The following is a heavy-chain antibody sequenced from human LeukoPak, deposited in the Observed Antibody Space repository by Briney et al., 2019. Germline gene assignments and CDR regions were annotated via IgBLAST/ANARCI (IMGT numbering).Heavy chain of an antibody. CDR2: IIPIFGTA. Sequence: ASVKVSCKASGGTFSSYAISWVRQAPGQGLEWMGGIIPIFGTANYAQEFQGRVTITADESTSTAYMELSSLRSEDTAVYYCARDEGSGWPIAEYFQHWGQGTLVTVSS. CDR3: ARDEGSGWPIAEYFQH. J-gene: IGHJ1*01. V-gene: IGHV1-69*13. CDR1: GGTFSSYA. D-gene: IGHD6-19*01.